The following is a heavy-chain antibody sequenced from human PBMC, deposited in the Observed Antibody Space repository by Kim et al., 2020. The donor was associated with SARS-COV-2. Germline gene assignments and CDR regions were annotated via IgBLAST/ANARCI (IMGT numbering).Heavy chain of an antibody. CDR3: ARHHWVYDSRGLFES. V-gene: IGHV4-59*08. Sequence: SETLSLTCTVSGGSITRYYWSWIRQAPGKGLEWIGNIYYTGSTNYNPSLKSRVSISVDTSKNQFSLKLSSVTAADTAVYYCARHHWVYDSRGLFESWGQG. J-gene: IGHJ4*02. CDR1: GGSITRYY. D-gene: IGHD3-22*01. CDR2: IYYTGST.